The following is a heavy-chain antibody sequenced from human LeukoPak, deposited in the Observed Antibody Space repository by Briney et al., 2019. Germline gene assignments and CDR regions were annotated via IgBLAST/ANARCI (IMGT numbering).Heavy chain of an antibody. Sequence: SETLSLTCAVYGGSFSGYYWSWIRQPPGKGLEWIGEINHSGSTNYNPSLKSRVTISVDTSKNQFSLKLSSVTAADTAVYYCARGPAGRCSSTSRYTPGYYYYMDVWGKGTTVTVSS. J-gene: IGHJ6*03. CDR3: ARGPAGRCSSTSRYTPGYYYYMDV. CDR1: GGSFSGYY. CDR2: INHSGST. D-gene: IGHD2-2*02. V-gene: IGHV4-34*01.